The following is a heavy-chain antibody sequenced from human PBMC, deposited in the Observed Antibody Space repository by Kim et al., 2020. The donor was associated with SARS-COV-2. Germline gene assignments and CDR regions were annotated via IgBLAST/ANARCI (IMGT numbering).Heavy chain of an antibody. CDR2: MSHDGSDK. CDR3: ARDSLGSIDV. Sequence: GGSLRLSCAASGFTFRSYAMHWVRQTLGKGLECVALMSHDGSDKNYADSVKGRFTISRDNSKNTLYLQMNSLRAEDTAVYYFARDSLGSIDVWGQGTTVT. J-gene: IGHJ6*02. V-gene: IGHV3-30*01. CDR1: GFTFRSYA.